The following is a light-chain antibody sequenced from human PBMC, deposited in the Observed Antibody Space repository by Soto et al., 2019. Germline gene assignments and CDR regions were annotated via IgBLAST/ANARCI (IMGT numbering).Light chain of an antibody. CDR2: QDT. Sequence: YELTQPPSVSVSPGQTASITCSGDKLGDKYACWYQQKPGQSPVLVIYQDTKRPSGIPERFSGSNSGNTATLTISGTQAMDEADYYCQAWDNSPHVVFGGGTKLTVL. V-gene: IGLV3-1*01. CDR3: QAWDNSPHVV. J-gene: IGLJ2*01. CDR1: KLGDKY.